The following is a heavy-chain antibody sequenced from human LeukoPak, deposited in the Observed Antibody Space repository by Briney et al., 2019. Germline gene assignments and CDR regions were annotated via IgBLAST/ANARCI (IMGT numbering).Heavy chain of an antibody. V-gene: IGHV3-64*02. CDR3: ARGSGSYSFDY. D-gene: IGHD1-26*01. J-gene: IGHJ4*02. Sequence: GGSLRLSCAASGFTFSSYAMHWVRQAPGKGLEYVSAISSNGGSTYYADSVKGRFTISRDNSKNTLYLQMGSLRAGDMAVYYCARGSGSYSFDYWGQGTLVTVSS. CDR2: ISSNGGST. CDR1: GFTFSSYA.